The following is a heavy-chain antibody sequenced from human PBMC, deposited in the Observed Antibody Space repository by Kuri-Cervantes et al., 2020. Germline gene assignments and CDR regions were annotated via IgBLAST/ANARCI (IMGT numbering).Heavy chain of an antibody. CDR3: AGSSWSHDAFDI. CDR2: ISSSSSYI. J-gene: IGHJ3*02. Sequence: GGSLRLSCAASGFTFSSYSMNWVRQAPGKGLEWVSSISSSSSYIYYADSVKGRFTISRDNAKNPLYLQMNSLRAEDTAVYYCAGSSWSHDAFDIWGQGTMVTVSS. V-gene: IGHV3-21*01. D-gene: IGHD6-13*01. CDR1: GFTFSSYS.